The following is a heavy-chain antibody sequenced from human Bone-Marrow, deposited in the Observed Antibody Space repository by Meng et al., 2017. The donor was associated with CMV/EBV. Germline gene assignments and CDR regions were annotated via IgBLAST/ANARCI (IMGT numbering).Heavy chain of an antibody. CDR1: GFTFSSYW. Sequence: GGSLRLSCAASGFTFSSYWMSWVRQAPGKGLEWVSYISSSGSTIYYADSVKGRFTISRDNAKNSLYLQMNSLRAEDTAVYYCVREWLVRGVIITFYYYYGMDVWGQGTTVTVSS. J-gene: IGHJ6*02. CDR2: ISSSGSTI. CDR3: VREWLVRGVIITFYYYYGMDV. V-gene: IGHV3-48*04. D-gene: IGHD3-10*01.